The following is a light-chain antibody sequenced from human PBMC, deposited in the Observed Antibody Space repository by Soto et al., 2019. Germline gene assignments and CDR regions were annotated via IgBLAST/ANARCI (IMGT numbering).Light chain of an antibody. V-gene: IGLV4-69*01. Sequence: QPVLTQSPSASASLGASVKLTCTLSSGHSNYAIAWHQQQPEKGPRYLMKVNSGGSHIKGDGIPDRFSGSSSGAERYLFISSLQSEDEADYYCQTWGTGRARGVFGGGTQLTVL. CDR3: QTWGTGRARGV. CDR2: VNSGGSH. J-gene: IGLJ7*01. CDR1: SGHSNYA.